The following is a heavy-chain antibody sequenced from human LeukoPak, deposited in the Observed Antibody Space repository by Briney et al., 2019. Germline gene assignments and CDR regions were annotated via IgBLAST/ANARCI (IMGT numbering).Heavy chain of an antibody. J-gene: IGHJ4*02. CDR2: ITSSSSYI. CDR3: ARGSTYSSGWYTGFDY. CDR1: GFTFSSYG. D-gene: IGHD6-19*01. Sequence: PGGSLRLSCAASGFTFSSYGMSWVRQAPGKGLEWVSSITSSSSYIYYADSVKGRFTISRDNAKKSVYLQMNSLRAKDTAVYYCARGSTYSSGWYTGFDYWGQGSLVTVSS. V-gene: IGHV3-21*01.